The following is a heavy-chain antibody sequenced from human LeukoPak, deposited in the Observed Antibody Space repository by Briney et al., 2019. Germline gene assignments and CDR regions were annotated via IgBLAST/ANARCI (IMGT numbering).Heavy chain of an antibody. CDR1: GVSISSSNSY. CDR2: IYYSGNT. D-gene: IGHD3/OR15-3a*01. J-gene: IGHJ4*02. Sequence: SETLSLTCTVSGVSISSSNSYWGWIRQPPGKGLEWIGSIYYSGNTYYNATLKSQVSISIDTSKNQFSLRLTSVTAADTAVYYCARQAGSGLFILPGGQGTLVTVSS. CDR3: ARQAGSGLFILP. V-gene: IGHV4-39*01.